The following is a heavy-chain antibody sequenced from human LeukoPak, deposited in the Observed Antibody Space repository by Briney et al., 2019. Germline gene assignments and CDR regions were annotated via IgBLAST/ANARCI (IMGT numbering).Heavy chain of an antibody. CDR2: IKQDGSEK. D-gene: IGHD1-7*01. J-gene: IGHJ4*02. Sequence: GGSLRLSCAASGFTFSSYRMNWVRQAPGKGLEWVANIKQDGSEKYYVDSVKGRFTISRDNAKNSLYLQMNSLRAEDTAVYYCARLTGTTRYFDYWGQGTLVTVSS. CDR3: ARLTGTTRYFDY. V-gene: IGHV3-7*01. CDR1: GFTFSSYR.